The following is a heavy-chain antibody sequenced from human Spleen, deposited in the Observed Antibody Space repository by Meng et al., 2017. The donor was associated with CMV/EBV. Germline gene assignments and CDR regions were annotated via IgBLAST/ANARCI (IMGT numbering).Heavy chain of an antibody. D-gene: IGHD1-1*01. CDR3: ARTSGTLGWFDP. CDR2: INPNSGGT. CDR1: GYTFTGYY. Sequence: ASVKVSCKASGYTFTGYYIHWVRQAPGQGLEWMGWINPNSGGTNYTQKFQGRVTMTRDTSISTAYMELSRLRSDDTAIYYCARTSGTLGWFDPWGQGTLVTVSS. V-gene: IGHV1-2*02. J-gene: IGHJ5*02.